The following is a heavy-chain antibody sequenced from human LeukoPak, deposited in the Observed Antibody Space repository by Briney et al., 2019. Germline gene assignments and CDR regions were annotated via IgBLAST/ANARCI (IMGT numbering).Heavy chain of an antibody. CDR2: INPNSGGT. Sequence: ASVKVSFKASGYTFTGYYMHWERQAPGQGLEWMGWINPNSGGTNYAQKFQGRVTMTRDTSITTAYMELSRLRSDDTAVYYCARVSIVVVPAAWFDPWGQGTLVTVSS. V-gene: IGHV1-2*02. CDR1: GYTFTGYY. D-gene: IGHD2-2*01. J-gene: IGHJ5*02. CDR3: ARVSIVVVPAAWFDP.